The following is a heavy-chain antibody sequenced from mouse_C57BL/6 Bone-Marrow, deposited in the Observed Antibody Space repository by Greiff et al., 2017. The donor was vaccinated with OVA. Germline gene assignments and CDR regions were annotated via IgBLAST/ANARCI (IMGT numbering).Heavy chain of an antibody. Sequence: QVQLQQSGAELVKPGASVKMSCKASGYTFTSYWITWVKQRPGQGLEWIGDIYPGSGSTTYNEKFKSKATLTVDTSSSTAYMQLSSLTSEDSAVYYCARSGDSSGYGYAMDYWGQGTSVTVSS. CDR3: ARSGDSSGYGYAMDY. CDR1: GYTFTSYW. CDR2: IYPGSGST. D-gene: IGHD3-2*02. J-gene: IGHJ4*01. V-gene: IGHV1-55*01.